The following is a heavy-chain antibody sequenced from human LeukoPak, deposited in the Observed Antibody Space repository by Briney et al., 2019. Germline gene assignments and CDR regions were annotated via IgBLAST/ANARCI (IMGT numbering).Heavy chain of an antibody. J-gene: IGHJ3*02. CDR3: ARLGSSVTTHAFDI. V-gene: IGHV4-59*08. CDR2: IYYSGST. D-gene: IGHD4-17*01. Sequence: SETLSLTCAVSGGSISSYYWSWIRQPPGKGLEWIGYIYYSGSTNYNPSLKSRVTISVDTSKNQFSLKLSSVTAADTAVYYCARLGSSVTTHAFDIWGQGTMVTVSS. CDR1: GGSISSYY.